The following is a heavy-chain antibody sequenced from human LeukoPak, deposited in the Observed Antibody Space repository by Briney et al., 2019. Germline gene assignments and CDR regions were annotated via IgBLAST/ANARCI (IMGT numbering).Heavy chain of an antibody. CDR2: LTFSGGST. J-gene: IGHJ3*01. CDR3: AKGRSEYSYTSDALNV. D-gene: IGHD5-18*01. CDR1: GFTFSIYA. V-gene: IGHV3-23*01. Sequence: GGSLRLSCAASGFTFSIYAMSWVRQAPGKRLEWVSTLTFSGGSTYYADSVKGRFTISRDNSKNTLFLQMNSLRAEDTAVYYCAKGRSEYSYTSDALNVWGQGTMIIVSS.